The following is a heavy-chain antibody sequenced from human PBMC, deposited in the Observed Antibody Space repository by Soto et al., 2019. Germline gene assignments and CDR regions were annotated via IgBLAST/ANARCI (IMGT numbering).Heavy chain of an antibody. D-gene: IGHD3-22*01. V-gene: IGHV4-39*01. CDR3: ARRLYYDSSGFEGGGMDV. Sequence: TSETLSLTCTVSGGSISSSSYYWGWIRQPPGKWLEWIGSIYYSGSTYYNPSLKSRVTISVDTSKNQFSLKLSSVTAADTAVYYCARRLYYDSSGFEGGGMDVWGQGTTVT. J-gene: IGHJ6*02. CDR2: IYYSGST. CDR1: GGSISSSSYY.